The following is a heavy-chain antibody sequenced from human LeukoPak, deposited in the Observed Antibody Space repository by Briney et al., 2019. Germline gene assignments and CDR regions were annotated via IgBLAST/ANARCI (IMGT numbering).Heavy chain of an antibody. V-gene: IGHV3-30*18. CDR2: ISYDGSNK. Sequence: GRSLRLSCAASGFTFSSYGMHWVRQAPGKGLEWVAVISYDGSNKYYADSVKGRFTISRGNSKNTLYLQMNSLRAEDTAVYYCAKDTYYYDSSGYLDYWGQGTLVTVSS. J-gene: IGHJ4*02. D-gene: IGHD3-22*01. CDR3: AKDTYYYDSSGYLDY. CDR1: GFTFSSYG.